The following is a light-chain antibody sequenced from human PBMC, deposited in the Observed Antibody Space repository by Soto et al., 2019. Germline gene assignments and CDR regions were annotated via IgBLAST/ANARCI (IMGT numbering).Light chain of an antibody. CDR1: QSVLYSSNNKNY. V-gene: IGKV4-1*01. J-gene: IGKJ2*01. CDR2: WAS. CDR3: QQFYSTPYT. Sequence: DILMTQSPDSLAVSLGERAIINCKSSQSVLYSSNNKNYLAWYQQKVGQPPKVLIYWASTRESGVPDRFSGSGSGTDFTLTINNLQAEDVAVYYCQQFYSTPYTFGQGTKLELK.